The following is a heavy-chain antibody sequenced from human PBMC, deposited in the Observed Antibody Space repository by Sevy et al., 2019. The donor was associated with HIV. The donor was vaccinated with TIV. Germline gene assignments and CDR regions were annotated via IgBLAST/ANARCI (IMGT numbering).Heavy chain of an antibody. CDR3: ARAPGYCTTTNCYDWFDP. Sequence: GGSLRLSCAASGFTFSSYGMHWVRQAPGKGLEWVAVIWNDGSNQYYADSVEGRFTVSRDNSTNTLYRQMNSLRAEDTAVYYCARAPGYCTTTNCYDWFDPWGHGTLVTVSS. J-gene: IGHJ5*02. CDR1: GFTFSSYG. CDR2: IWNDGSNQ. V-gene: IGHV3-33*01. D-gene: IGHD2-2*01.